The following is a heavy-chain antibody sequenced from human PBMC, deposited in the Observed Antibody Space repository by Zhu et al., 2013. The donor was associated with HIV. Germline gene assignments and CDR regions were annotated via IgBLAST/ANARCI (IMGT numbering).Heavy chain of an antibody. V-gene: IGHV1-69*05. J-gene: IGHJ3*01. D-gene: IGHD2-15*01. CDR3: ARGGAHIVVAVGTFDL. CDR2: IIPVFGTT. CDR1: GGKLTYKA. Sequence: QEQLVQSGAEVKRPGSSVKVSCQASGGKLTYKAVSWIRQAPGQGFEWMGSIIPVFGTTKYGQNFKDRVTISTDKSKTTVYMELTSLTPDDTAVFYCARGGAHIVVAVGTFDLWGQGTPVTVSS.